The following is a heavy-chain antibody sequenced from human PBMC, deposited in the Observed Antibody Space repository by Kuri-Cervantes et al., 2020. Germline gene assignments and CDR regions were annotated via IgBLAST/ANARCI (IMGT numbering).Heavy chain of an antibody. V-gene: IGHV3-48*01. CDR3: ARRRLGALGWFDP. CDR2: ISSSSSTI. CDR1: GFTFSSYG. D-gene: IGHD3-10*01. J-gene: IGHJ5*02. Sequence: GGSLRLSCAASGFTFSSYGMNWVRQAPGKGLEWVSYISSSSSTIYYADSVKGRFTISRDDAKNSLYLQMNSLRGEETAVYYCARRRLGALGWFDPWGQGTLVTVSS.